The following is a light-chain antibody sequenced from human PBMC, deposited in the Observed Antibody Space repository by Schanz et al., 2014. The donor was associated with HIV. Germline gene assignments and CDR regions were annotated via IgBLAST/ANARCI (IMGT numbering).Light chain of an antibody. J-gene: IGLJ3*02. CDR3: QSYDSSLSGWV. CDR2: GNS. V-gene: IGLV1-40*01. CDR1: SSNIGAGYD. Sequence: QSVLTQPPSVSGAPGQRVTISCAGNSSNIGAGYDVHWYHQLPGTAPKLLIYGNSNRPSGVPDRFSGSKSGTSASLAITGLQAEDEADYYCQSYDSSLSGWVFGGGTKLTVL.